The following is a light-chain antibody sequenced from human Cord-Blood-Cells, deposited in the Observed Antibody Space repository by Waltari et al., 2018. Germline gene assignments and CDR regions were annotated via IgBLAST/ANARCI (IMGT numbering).Light chain of an antibody. J-gene: IGLJ1*01. CDR2: DVS. Sequence: QSVLTQPASVSGSPGQSITIPGTGTSSDIGWYQYVSWYQQHPGKAPKLMIYDVSKRPSGFSNRFSGSKAGNTASLTISGLQAEDEADYYCSSYTSSSGYVFGTGTKVTVL. V-gene: IGLV2-14*03. CDR3: SSYTSSSGYV. CDR1: SSDIGWYQY.